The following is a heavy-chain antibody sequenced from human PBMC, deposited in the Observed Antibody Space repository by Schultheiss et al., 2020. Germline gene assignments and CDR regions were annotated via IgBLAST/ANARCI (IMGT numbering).Heavy chain of an antibody. Sequence: GGSLRLSCAASGFTFSSYGMHWVRQAPGKGLEWVAVIWYDGSNKYYADSVKGRFTISRDNSKNTLYLQMNSLRAEDTAVYYCARAVGEPYYYMDVWGKGNTGTVS. CDR3: ARAVGEPYYYMDV. CDR2: IWYDGSNK. D-gene: IGHD3-16*01. V-gene: IGHV3-33*01. CDR1: GFTFSSYG. J-gene: IGHJ6*03.